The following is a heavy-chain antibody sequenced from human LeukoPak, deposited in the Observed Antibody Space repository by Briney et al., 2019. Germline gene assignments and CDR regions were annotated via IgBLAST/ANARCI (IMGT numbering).Heavy chain of an antibody. J-gene: IGHJ4*02. D-gene: IGHD3-10*01. CDR3: ARGWYGSGSHFDY. Sequence: SETLSLTCTVSGGSISSYYWSWIRQPPGKGLEWIGYIYYSGSTNYSPSLKSRVTISVDTSKNQFSLKLSSVTAADTAVYYCARGWYGSGSHFDYWGQGTLVTVSS. CDR2: IYYSGST. V-gene: IGHV4-59*08. CDR1: GGSISSYY.